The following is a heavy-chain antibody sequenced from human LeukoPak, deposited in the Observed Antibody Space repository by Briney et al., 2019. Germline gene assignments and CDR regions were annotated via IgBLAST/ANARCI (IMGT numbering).Heavy chain of an antibody. CDR2: ISWNSGGI. J-gene: IGHJ2*01. Sequence: GGSLRLSCAASGFTFGDDAMHWVRQAPGKGLERVSGISWNSGGIGYADSVKGRFTISRDNAKNSLYLQMNSLRAEDMALYYCARGGYYDSSGAWYFDLWGRGTLVTVSS. CDR3: ARGGYYDSSGAWYFDL. CDR1: GFTFGDDA. D-gene: IGHD3-22*01. V-gene: IGHV3-9*03.